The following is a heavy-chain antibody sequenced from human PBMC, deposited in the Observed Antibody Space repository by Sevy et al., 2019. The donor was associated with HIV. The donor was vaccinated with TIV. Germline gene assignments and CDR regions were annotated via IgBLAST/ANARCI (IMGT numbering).Heavy chain of an antibody. J-gene: IGHJ5*02. CDR1: GFTFSSFS. CDR3: AKCLTPVTNQWSFDP. Sequence: GGSLRLSCAASGFTFSSFSMNWVRQAPGKGPEWISYISTRSSAIYYADSMKGRFTISRDNSKNSLYLQMNSLRAEDTAVYYCAKCLTPVTNQWSFDPWGQGTLVTVSS. CDR2: ISTRSSAI. D-gene: IGHD4-17*01. V-gene: IGHV3-48*01.